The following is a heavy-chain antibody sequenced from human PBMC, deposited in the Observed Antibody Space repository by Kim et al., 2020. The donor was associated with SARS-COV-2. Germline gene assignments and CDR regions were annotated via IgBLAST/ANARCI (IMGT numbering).Heavy chain of an antibody. J-gene: IGHJ4*02. CDR1: GGSFSGYY. CDR3: ARGHYGSGNYYNGKFDY. D-gene: IGHD3-10*01. V-gene: IGHV4-34*01. Sequence: SETLSLTCAVYGGSFSGYYWNWIRQPPGKGLEWIGEINHSGSTNYNSSLKSRVTISVDTSKNQFSLRLNFVTAADTAVYYCARGHYGSGNYYNGKFDYWGLGTLATVSS. CDR2: INHSGST.